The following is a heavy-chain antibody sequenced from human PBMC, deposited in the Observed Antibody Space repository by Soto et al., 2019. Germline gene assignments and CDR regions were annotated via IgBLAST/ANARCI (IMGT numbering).Heavy chain of an antibody. Sequence: EVLLLESGGDSVQPGGSLRLSCVASGLTFSDYVMSWVRQVPGKGLEWVSSISDGGERTDYRDSVRGRFTISRDNARVTLHLQMNSLRVDDTATYFCARDRSTDFGLDVWGQGTTVTVSS. J-gene: IGHJ6*02. V-gene: IGHV3-23*01. CDR3: ARDRSTDFGLDV. CDR1: GLTFSDYV. D-gene: IGHD3-3*01. CDR2: ISDGGERT.